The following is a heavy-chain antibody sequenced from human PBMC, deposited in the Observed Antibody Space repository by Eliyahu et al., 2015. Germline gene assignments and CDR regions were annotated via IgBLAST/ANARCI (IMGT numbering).Heavy chain of an antibody. CDR1: XFTFSSSG. Sequence: QVQLLESRGGVVQPGGXLRLXXSASXFTFSSSGMPWVRHPPGKGLEWVAFTSYHGNNKYYADSVQGRFTISRDNSKDTLFLQMNSLRPEDTAVYYCAKGGGYGSDYFDYWGQGTQVTVSS. V-gene: IGHV3-30*02. J-gene: IGHJ4*02. D-gene: IGHD4-17*01. CDR3: AKGGGYGSDYFDY. CDR2: TSYHGNNK.